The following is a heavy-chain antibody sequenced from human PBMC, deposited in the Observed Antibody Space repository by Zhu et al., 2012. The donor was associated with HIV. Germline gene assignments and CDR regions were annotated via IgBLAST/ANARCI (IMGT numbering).Heavy chain of an antibody. CDR1: GGSISSYY. V-gene: IGHV4-59*01. Sequence: QVQLQESGPGLVKPSETLSLTCTVSGGSISSYYWSWIRQPPGKELEWIGYIYYSGSTNYNPSLKSRVTISVDTSKNQFSLKLSSVTAADTAVYYCAREPEDGYNYWYFDLWGLAPWSLSPQ. CDR3: AREPEDGYNYWYFDL. J-gene: IGHJ2*01. D-gene: IGHD5-24*01. CDR2: IYYSGST.